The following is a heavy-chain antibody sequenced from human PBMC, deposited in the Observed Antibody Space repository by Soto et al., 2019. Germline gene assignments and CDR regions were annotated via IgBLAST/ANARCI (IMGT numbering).Heavy chain of an antibody. D-gene: IGHD3-10*01. Sequence: EVQLSGSGGGLVQPGGSLRLSCAASGFTFSSYAMSWVRQAPGKGLEWVSAISGSSTSTYYADSVKGRVTISRDNSKNTLYLQMNSLRAEDTAVYYCAKDPSSGFAMENYFDYWGQGTLVTVSS. V-gene: IGHV3-23*01. CDR3: AKDPSSGFAMENYFDY. CDR1: GFTFSSYA. CDR2: ISGSSTST. J-gene: IGHJ4*02.